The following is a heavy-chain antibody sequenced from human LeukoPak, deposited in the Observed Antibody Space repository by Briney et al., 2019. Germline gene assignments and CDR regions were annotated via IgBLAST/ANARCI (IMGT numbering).Heavy chain of an antibody. D-gene: IGHD6-6*01. CDR2: IIPIFGTA. Sequence: SVKVSCKASGGTFSSYAISWVRQAPGQGLEWMGGIIPIFGTANYAQRFQGRVTITADESTSTAYMELSSLRSEDTAVYYCAREAEYSSSSTLDYWGQGTLVTVSS. CDR3: AREAEYSSSSTLDY. CDR1: GGTFSSYA. J-gene: IGHJ4*02. V-gene: IGHV1-69*01.